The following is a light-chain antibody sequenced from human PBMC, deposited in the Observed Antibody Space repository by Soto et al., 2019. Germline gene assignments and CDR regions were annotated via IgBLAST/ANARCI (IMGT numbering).Light chain of an antibody. CDR1: SSDVGSYNY. J-gene: IGLJ1*01. CDR2: EVN. Sequence: QSALTQPASVSGSPGQSITISCTGTSSDVGSYNYVSWYQHHPGKAPKLMIYEVNNRPSGVSNRFSGSKSGNTASLTISGVQAEDEADYYCSSYTDSSTVVFGTGTKVTLL. CDR3: SSYTDSSTVV. V-gene: IGLV2-14*01.